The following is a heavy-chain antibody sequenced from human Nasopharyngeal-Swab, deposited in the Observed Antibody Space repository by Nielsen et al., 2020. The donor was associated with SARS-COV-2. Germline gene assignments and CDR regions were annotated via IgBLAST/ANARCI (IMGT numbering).Heavy chain of an antibody. CDR3: AREGLGNDFDY. J-gene: IGHJ4*02. CDR2: IYSGGST. V-gene: IGHV3-53*01. Sequence: GESLKISCAASGFTVSTNYMSWVRQAPGKGLEWVSVIYSGGSTYYADSVEGRFTISRDNSKNTLYLQMNSLRAEDTAVYYCAREGLGNDFDYWGQGTLVTVSS. CDR1: GFTVSTNY. D-gene: IGHD5-12*01.